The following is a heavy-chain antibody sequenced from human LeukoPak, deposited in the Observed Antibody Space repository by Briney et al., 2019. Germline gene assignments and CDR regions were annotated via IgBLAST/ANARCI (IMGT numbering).Heavy chain of an antibody. V-gene: IGHV1-69*06. D-gene: IGHD6-19*01. Sequence: ASVKVSCKASGGTFSSYAISWVRQAPGQGLEWMGGIIPIFGTANYAQKFQGRVTITADKSTSTAYMELSSLRSEDTAVYYCARDIAVAGYFDYWGQGTLVTVSS. J-gene: IGHJ4*02. CDR1: GGTFSSYA. CDR3: ARDIAVAGYFDY. CDR2: IIPIFGTA.